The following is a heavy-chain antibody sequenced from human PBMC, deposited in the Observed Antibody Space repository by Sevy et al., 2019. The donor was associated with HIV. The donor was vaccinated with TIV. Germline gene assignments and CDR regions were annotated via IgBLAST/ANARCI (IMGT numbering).Heavy chain of an antibody. D-gene: IGHD1-1*01. Sequence: GGSLRLSCAASGFTFSSYVMSWVRQAPGKGLQWVSAVSASGIGTYYTDSVKGRFTISRDNSKNMLHMQMNSLRAEDTAVYYCAKVRSTMIPATGNFDYWGQGTLVTVSS. CDR1: GFTFSSYV. V-gene: IGHV3-23*01. CDR3: AKVRSTMIPATGNFDY. J-gene: IGHJ4*02. CDR2: VSASGIGT.